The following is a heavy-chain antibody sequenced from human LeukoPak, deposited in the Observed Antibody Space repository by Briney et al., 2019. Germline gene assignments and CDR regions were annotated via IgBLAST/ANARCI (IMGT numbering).Heavy chain of an antibody. V-gene: IGHV1-18*01. D-gene: IGHD3-22*01. CDR1: GYTFTSYG. J-gene: IGHJ5*02. CDR3: ARELRYYYDSSGYYFSYWFDP. CDR2: ISAYNGNT. Sequence: ASVNVSCKASGYTFTSYGISWVRQAPGQGLEWMGWISAYNGNTNYAQKPQGRVTMTTDTSTSTAYMELRSLRSDDTAVYYCARELRYYYDSSGYYFSYWFDPWGQGTLVTVSS.